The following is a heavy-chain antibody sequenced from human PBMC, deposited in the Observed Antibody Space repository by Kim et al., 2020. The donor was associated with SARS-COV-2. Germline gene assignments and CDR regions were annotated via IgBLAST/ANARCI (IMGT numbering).Heavy chain of an antibody. CDR3: VRPVGGDAGSVWFDP. CDR2: IHYSGRA. CDR1: GGSVTSDSNF. J-gene: IGHJ5*02. D-gene: IGHD4-17*01. V-gene: IGHV4-39*01. Sequence: SETLSLSCSVSGGSVTSDSNFWGWVRQSPGKGLEWIGNIHYSGRAFYNPSLKNRVTISVDRPKNQFSMRLIYVTAADTGTYYWVRPVGGDAGSVWFDPWG.